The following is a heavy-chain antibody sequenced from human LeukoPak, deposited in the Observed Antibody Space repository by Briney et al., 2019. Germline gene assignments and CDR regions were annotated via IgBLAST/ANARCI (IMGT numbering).Heavy chain of an antibody. Sequence: KPSETLSLTCAVYGGSFSGYYWSWIRQPPGKGLEWIGEINHSGSTNYNPSLKSRVTISVDTSKNQFSLKLSSVTAADTAVYYCVRFFSKYYGSGSYIPWGQGTLVTVSS. CDR2: INHSGST. D-gene: IGHD3-10*01. J-gene: IGHJ5*02. V-gene: IGHV4-34*01. CDR1: GGSFSGYY. CDR3: VRFFSKYYGSGSYIP.